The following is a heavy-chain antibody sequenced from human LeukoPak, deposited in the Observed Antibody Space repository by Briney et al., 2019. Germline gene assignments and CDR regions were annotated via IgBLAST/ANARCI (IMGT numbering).Heavy chain of an antibody. CDR1: GCSISSYY. J-gene: IGHJ5*02. V-gene: IGHV4-4*07. CDR2: IHTSGST. CDR3: ARLDNWFDP. Sequence: SETLSLTCTVSGCSISSYYWSWIRQPPGKGLECIGRIHTSGSTDYSPSLKSRVTISVDTSKNQFSLKLTSVTAADTAMYYCARLDNWFDPWGQGTLVTVSS.